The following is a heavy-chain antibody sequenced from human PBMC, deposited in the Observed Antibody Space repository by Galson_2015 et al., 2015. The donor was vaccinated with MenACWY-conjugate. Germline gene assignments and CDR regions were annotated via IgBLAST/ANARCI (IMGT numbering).Heavy chain of an antibody. D-gene: IGHD5-18*01. J-gene: IGHJ4*02. CDR1: GYTFTDYY. Sequence: SGYTFTDYYIHWVRQAPGQGLQWMGWINPNSGATNYAQNFQGWVTMTRDTSITTAYMDLSRLTSDDTAVYYCAREERGTTMVSLDYWGQGTLVTVSS. CDR3: AREERGTTMVSLDY. V-gene: IGHV1-2*04. CDR2: INPNSGAT.